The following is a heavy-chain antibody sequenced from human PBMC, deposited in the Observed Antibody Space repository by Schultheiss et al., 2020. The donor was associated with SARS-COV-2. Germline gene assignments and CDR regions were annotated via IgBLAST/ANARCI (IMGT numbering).Heavy chain of an antibody. Sequence: GGSLRLSCAASGFTFSSYEMNWVRQAPGKGLEWVSYISSSGSTIYYADSVKGRFTISRDNSKNTLYLQMNSLRAEDTAVYYCAKRLGSGGDAFDIWGQGTMVTVSS. D-gene: IGHD3-10*01. CDR3: AKRLGSGGDAFDI. CDR2: ISSSGSTI. J-gene: IGHJ3*02. V-gene: IGHV3-48*03. CDR1: GFTFSSYE.